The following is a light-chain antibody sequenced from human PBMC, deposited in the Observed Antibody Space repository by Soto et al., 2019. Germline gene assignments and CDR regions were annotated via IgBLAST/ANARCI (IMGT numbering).Light chain of an antibody. CDR2: GAS. V-gene: IGKV3-15*01. CDR3: QQYANWPRT. CDR1: QSVSSN. Sequence: EIVMTQSPPTLSVSPGERATLSCRASQSVSSNLAWYQQKPGQAPRLLIYGASTGATGIPARFSGSGSGTDFILTISSLQSEDFAVYYCQQYANWPRTFGQGTKVDIK. J-gene: IGKJ1*01.